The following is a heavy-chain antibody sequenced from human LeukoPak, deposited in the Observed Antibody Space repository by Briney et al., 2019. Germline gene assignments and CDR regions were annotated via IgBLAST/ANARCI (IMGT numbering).Heavy chain of an antibody. CDR3: ARGYYYGSGSYHFDY. V-gene: IGHV4-59*01. D-gene: IGHD3-10*01. J-gene: IGHJ4*02. CDR2: IYYSGST. CDR1: GGSISSYY. Sequence: SEALSLTCTGSGGSISSYYWSWIRQPPGKGLEGIGYIYYSGSTNYNPSLKSRVTISVDTSKNQFSLKLSSVTAADTAVYYCARGYYYGSGSYHFDYWGQGTLVTVSS.